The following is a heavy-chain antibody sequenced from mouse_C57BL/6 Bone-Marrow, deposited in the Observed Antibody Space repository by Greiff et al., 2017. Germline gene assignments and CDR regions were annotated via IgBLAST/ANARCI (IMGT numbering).Heavy chain of an antibody. CDR3: ARSYYYGSSSPRYFDV. CDR2: IWWDDDK. D-gene: IGHD1-1*01. J-gene: IGHJ1*03. CDR1: GFSLSTFGMG. V-gene: IGHV8-8*01. Sequence: ESGPGILQPSQTLSLTCSFSGFSLSTFGMGVGWIRQPSGKGLEWLAHIWWDDDKYYNPALKSRLTISKDTSKNQVFLKIANVDTADTATYYCARSYYYGSSSPRYFDVWGTGTTVTVSS.